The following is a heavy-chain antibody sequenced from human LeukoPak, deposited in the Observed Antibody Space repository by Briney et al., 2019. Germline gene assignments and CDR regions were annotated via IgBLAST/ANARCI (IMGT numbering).Heavy chain of an antibody. CDR1: GYTFTGYY. Sequence: ASVKVSCKASGYTFTGYYMHWVRQAPGQGLEWMGIINPSGGSTSYAQKFQGRVTMTRDTSTSTVYMELSSLRSEDTAVYYCARHSRITIPGYYFDYWGQGTLVTVSS. D-gene: IGHD3-10*01. J-gene: IGHJ4*02. V-gene: IGHV1-46*01. CDR3: ARHSRITIPGYYFDY. CDR2: INPSGGST.